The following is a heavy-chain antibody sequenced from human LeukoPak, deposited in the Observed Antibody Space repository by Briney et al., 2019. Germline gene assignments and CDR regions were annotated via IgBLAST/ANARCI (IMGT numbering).Heavy chain of an antibody. CDR2: ISGSGGST. J-gene: IGHJ6*02. Sequence: GGSLRLSCAASGFTFSSYAKSWFRQAPGKGLEWVSAISGSGGSTYYADSVKGRFTISRDNSKNTLYLQMNSLRAEDTAVYYCAKASQWELLGVAVYYYYGMDVWGQGTTVTVSS. CDR3: AKASQWELLGVAVYYYYGMDV. V-gene: IGHV3-23*01. CDR1: GFTFSSYA. D-gene: IGHD1-26*01.